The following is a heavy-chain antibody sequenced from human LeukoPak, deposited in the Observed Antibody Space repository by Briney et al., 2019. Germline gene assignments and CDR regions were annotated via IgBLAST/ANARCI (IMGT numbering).Heavy chain of an antibody. Sequence: GGSLRLSCAASGFIFSGYAMSWVRQAPGKGLEWVSSISGNGADTYYADSVKGRFTISRDNSKNTLYLQMNSLRAEDTAVYYCAKDYYYGPSAIDYWGQGTLVTVSS. CDR1: GFIFSGYA. J-gene: IGHJ4*02. V-gene: IGHV3-23*01. CDR3: AKDYYYGPSAIDY. CDR2: ISGNGADT. D-gene: IGHD3-10*01.